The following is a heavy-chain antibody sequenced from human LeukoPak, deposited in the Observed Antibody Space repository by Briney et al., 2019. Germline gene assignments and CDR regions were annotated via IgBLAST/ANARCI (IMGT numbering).Heavy chain of an antibody. V-gene: IGHV3-7*01. J-gene: IGHJ5*02. CDR3: AKNSGILSNWFDP. Sequence: GGSLRLSCAASGFTFSSYWMSWVRQAPGKGLEWVANIKQDGSEKYYVDSVKGRFTISRDNSKNTLYLQMNSLRAEDTAVYYCAKNSGILSNWFDPWGQGTLVTVSS. D-gene: IGHD2-15*01. CDR2: IKQDGSEK. CDR1: GFTFSSYW.